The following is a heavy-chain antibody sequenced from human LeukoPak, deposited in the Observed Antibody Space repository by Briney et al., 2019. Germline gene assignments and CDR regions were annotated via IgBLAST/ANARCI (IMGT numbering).Heavy chain of an antibody. CDR2: INHSGST. Sequence: SETLSLTCTVSGGSISSYYWSWIRQPPGKGLEWIGEINHSGSTNYNPSLKSRVTISVDTSKNQFSLKLSSVTAADTAVYYCARFRGKAAGSLWFDPWGQGTLVTVSS. CDR1: GGSISSYY. D-gene: IGHD6-13*01. V-gene: IGHV4-34*01. CDR3: ARFRGKAAGSLWFDP. J-gene: IGHJ5*02.